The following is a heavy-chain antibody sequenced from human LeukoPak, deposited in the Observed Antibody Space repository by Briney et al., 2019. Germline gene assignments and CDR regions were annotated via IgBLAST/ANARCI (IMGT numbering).Heavy chain of an antibody. CDR3: ATNIRMYCSGGSCYSVLNFFSQDY. CDR1: GYTLTELS. V-gene: IGHV1-24*01. CDR2: FDPEDGET. D-gene: IGHD2-15*01. J-gene: IGHJ4*02. Sequence: ASVKVSCKVSGYTLTELSMHWVRQAPGKGLEWMGGFDPEDGETIYAQKFQGRVTMTEDTSTDTAYMELSSLRSEDTAVYYCATNIRMYCSGGSCYSVLNFFSQDYWGQGTLVTASS.